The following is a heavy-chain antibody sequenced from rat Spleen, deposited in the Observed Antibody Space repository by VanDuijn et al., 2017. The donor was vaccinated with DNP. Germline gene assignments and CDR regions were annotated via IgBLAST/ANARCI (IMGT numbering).Heavy chain of an antibody. CDR2: INYSGNT. V-gene: IGHV3-1*01. CDR3: ARGLSYGGYIYSWYFDF. CDR1: GYSITSNY. J-gene: IGHJ1*01. D-gene: IGHD1-11*01. Sequence: EVQFQESGPGLVKSSQSLSLTCSVTGYSITSNYWAWIRKFPGNKMEWMGYINYSGNTAYNPSLRSLISLTRETSKNQFFLQLNSVTTEDTATYYCARGLSYGGYIYSWYFDFWGPGTMVTVSS.